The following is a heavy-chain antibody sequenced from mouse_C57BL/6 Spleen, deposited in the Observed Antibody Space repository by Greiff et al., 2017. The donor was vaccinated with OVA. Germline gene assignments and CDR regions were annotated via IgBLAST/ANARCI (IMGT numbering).Heavy chain of an antibody. D-gene: IGHD5-1-1*01. CDR1: GFTFSSYG. Sequence: DVMLVESGGDLVKPGGSLKLSCAASGFTFSSYGMSWVRQTPDKRLEWVATISSGGSYTYYPDSVKGRFTISRDNAKNTLYLQMSSLKSEDTAMYYCARLYLYAMDYWGQGTSVTVSS. V-gene: IGHV5-6*02. CDR2: ISSGGSYT. J-gene: IGHJ4*01. CDR3: ARLYLYAMDY.